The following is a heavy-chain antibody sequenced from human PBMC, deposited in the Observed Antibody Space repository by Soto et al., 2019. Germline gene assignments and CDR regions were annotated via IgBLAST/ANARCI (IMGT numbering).Heavy chain of an antibody. D-gene: IGHD6-13*01. Sequence: QVQLVQSGTEVKKPGASVKVSCKASGYTFTSYGIHWVRQAPGQRLEWMGWINAANGDTKYSPKFQGRCTITRDTSASTAYMELSSLRSEDTAVYYCVRRHVSATGIDWFDPWGQGTLVTVSS. J-gene: IGHJ5*02. CDR1: GYTFTSYG. CDR2: INAANGDT. V-gene: IGHV1-3*01. CDR3: VRRHVSATGIDWFDP.